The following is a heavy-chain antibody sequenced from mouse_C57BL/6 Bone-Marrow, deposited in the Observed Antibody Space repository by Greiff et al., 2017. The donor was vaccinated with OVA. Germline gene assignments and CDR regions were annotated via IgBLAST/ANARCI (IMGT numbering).Heavy chain of an antibody. J-gene: IGHJ4*01. D-gene: IGHD2-3*01. V-gene: IGHV3-6*01. Sequence: EVQLVESGPGLVKPSQSLSLTCSVTGYSITSGYYWNWIRQFPGNKLEWMGYISYDGSNNYNPSLKNRISITRDTSKNQFFLKLNSVTTEDTATYYCASYDGYQGAMDYWGQGTSVTVSS. CDR3: ASYDGYQGAMDY. CDR2: ISYDGSN. CDR1: GYSITSGYY.